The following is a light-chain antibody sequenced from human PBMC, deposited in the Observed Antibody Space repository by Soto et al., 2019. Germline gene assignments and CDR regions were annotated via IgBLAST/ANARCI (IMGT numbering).Light chain of an antibody. J-gene: IGLJ1*01. CDR2: EVS. Sequence: QSALTQPASVSGSPGQSITISCTGTSSDVGSYNLVSWYQQHPGKAPKLMIYEVSKRPSGVSNRFSGSKSGNTASLTISGLQAEDEXDYYCCSYAGSSTFSYVFGTGTKVTVL. CDR1: SSDVGSYNL. CDR3: CSYAGSSTFSYV. V-gene: IGLV2-23*02.